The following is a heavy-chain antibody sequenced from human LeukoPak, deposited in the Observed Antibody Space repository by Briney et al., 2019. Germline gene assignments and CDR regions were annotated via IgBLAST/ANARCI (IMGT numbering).Heavy chain of an antibody. J-gene: IGHJ4*02. D-gene: IGHD1-14*01. V-gene: IGHV3-30*14. CDR2: ISYDGTNK. CDR1: GFTFSTYS. Sequence: GGSLRLSCAASGFTFSTYSMHWVRQAPGKGLEWVAVISYDGTNKYYADSVKGRFTFSRDNSENTLYLQMNSLRAEDTAVYYCARGAGGLDYWGQGTLVTVSS. CDR3: ARGAGGLDY.